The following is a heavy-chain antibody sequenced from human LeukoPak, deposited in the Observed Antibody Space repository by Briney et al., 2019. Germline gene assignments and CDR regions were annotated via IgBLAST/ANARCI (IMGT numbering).Heavy chain of an antibody. CDR2: INPNSGGT. V-gene: IGHV1-2*02. D-gene: IGHD3-10*01. J-gene: IGHJ5*02. Sequence: ASVKVSCKASGYTFTGYYMHWVRQAPGQGLEWMGWINPNSGGTNYAQKFQGRVTMTRDTSISTAYMELSRLRSDDTAVYYCARAAGHYYGSGSAGYNWFDPWGQGTLVTVSS. CDR1: GYTFTGYY. CDR3: ARAAGHYYGSGSAGYNWFDP.